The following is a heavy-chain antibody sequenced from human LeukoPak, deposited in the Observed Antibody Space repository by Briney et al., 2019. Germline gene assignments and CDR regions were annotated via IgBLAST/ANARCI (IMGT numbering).Heavy chain of an antibody. CDR2: ISYDGSNK. V-gene: IGHV3-30-3*01. Sequence: GRSLRLSCAASGFTFSSYAMHWDRQAPGKGLEWVAVISYDGSNKYYADSVKGRFTISRDNSKNTLYLQMNSLRAEDTAVYYCARDYYDSSGFDYWGQGTLVTVSS. J-gene: IGHJ4*02. CDR1: GFTFSSYA. CDR3: ARDYYDSSGFDY. D-gene: IGHD3-22*01.